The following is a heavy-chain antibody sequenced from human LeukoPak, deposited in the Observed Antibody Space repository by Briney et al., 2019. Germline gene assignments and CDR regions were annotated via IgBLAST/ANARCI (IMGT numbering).Heavy chain of an antibody. V-gene: IGHV3-7*01. J-gene: IGHJ1*01. CDR2: IKQDGSEK. D-gene: IGHD6-6*01. CDR1: GFTFSSYW. Sequence: PGGSLRLSCAASGFTFSSYWMSWVRQAPGKGLEWVANIKQDGSEKYYVDSVKGRFTISRDNAKNSLYLQMNSLRAEDTAVYYCARDRGGSSSSSPPEYFQHWGQGTLVTVSS. CDR3: ARDRGGSSSSSPPEYFQH.